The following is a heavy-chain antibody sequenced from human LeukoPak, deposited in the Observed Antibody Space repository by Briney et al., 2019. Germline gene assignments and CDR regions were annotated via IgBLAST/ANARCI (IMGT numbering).Heavy chain of an antibody. D-gene: IGHD3-22*01. V-gene: IGHV3-30-3*01. J-gene: IGHJ4*02. CDR2: ISYDGSNK. Sequence: GGSLRLSCEASGFTFSSYAMHWVRQAPGKGLEWVAVISYDGSNKYYADSVKGRFTISRDNSKNTLYLQMNSLRAEDTAVYYCARGADYYDSSFADWGQGTLVTVSS. CDR1: GFTFSSYA. CDR3: ARGADYYDSSFAD.